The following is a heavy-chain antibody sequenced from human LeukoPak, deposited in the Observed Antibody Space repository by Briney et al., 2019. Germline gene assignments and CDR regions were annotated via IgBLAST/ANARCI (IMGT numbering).Heavy chain of an antibody. J-gene: IGHJ6*03. Sequence: PGGSLRLSCAASGFTFGDYAMHWVRQVPGKGLEWVAGIDWNNGDKGYADSVKGRFTISRDNAKNSLSLQMTSLRVEDTAFYFCVKDRISGGYYYMDVWGKGTTVTVS. CDR1: GFTFGDYA. D-gene: IGHD2-15*01. V-gene: IGHV3-9*01. CDR2: IDWNNGDK. CDR3: VKDRISGGYYYMDV.